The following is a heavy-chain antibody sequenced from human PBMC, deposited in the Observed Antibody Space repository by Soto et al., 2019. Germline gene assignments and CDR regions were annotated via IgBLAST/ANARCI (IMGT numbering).Heavy chain of an antibody. V-gene: IGHV2-5*02. D-gene: IGHD3-16*01. CDR3: EHAFGGTSWPNDAFDV. CDR2: IYWDDDT. Sequence: QITLKESGPTLVKPTQTLTLTCIFSGFSFSADGVGVGWIRQPPGNALEWLALIYWDDDTRYRPSLKSRLTITKDSSKNQVVLTMTNMDPLDTATYYCEHAFGGTSWPNDAFDVWGQGTVVTVSS. J-gene: IGHJ3*01. CDR1: GFSFSADGVG.